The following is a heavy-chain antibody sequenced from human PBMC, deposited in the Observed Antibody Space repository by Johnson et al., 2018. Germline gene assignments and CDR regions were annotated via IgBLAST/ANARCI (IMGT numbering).Heavy chain of an antibody. Sequence: QVQLVQSGGGVVQPGRSLRLSCTASGFTFNNYGMHWVRQAPGKGLEWVALISYDGSNKYYADSIKGRFTISRDNSKNTLYLQMSSLRPEDTAVYYCAKDRVLRYFDWPETWGHGTLVTVSS. D-gene: IGHD3-9*01. CDR3: AKDRVLRYFDWPET. J-gene: IGHJ5*01. CDR2: ISYDGSNK. CDR1: GFTFNNYG. V-gene: IGHV3-30*18.